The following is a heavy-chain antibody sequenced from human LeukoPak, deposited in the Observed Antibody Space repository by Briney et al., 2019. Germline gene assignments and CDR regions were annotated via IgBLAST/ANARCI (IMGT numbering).Heavy chain of an antibody. J-gene: IGHJ4*02. V-gene: IGHV3-23*01. CDR1: GFTFSSYA. CDR3: AKDRVVVPAATFAY. D-gene: IGHD2-2*01. CDR2: ISGSGGST. Sequence: PGGSLTLSCAASGFTFSSYAMSWVRQAPGKGRGWVSAISGSGGSTYYADSVKGRFNISRDNSKNTLYLQMNSLRAEDTAVYYCAKDRVVVPAATFAYWGQGTLVTVSS.